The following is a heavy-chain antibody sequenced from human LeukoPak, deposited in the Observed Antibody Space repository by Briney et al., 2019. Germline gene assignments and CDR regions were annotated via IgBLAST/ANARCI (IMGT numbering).Heavy chain of an antibody. CDR2: INSDGSST. CDR1: GFTFSSYW. Sequence: GGSLRLSCAASGFTFSSYWMHWVRHAPGKGLVWVSRINSDGSSTNYADSVKGRFTISRDNDKNTLYLQMNSLRAEDTAVYYCSRGRYSGYDSPFDYWGQGTLVTVSS. J-gene: IGHJ4*02. CDR3: SRGRYSGYDSPFDY. D-gene: IGHD5-12*01. V-gene: IGHV3-74*01.